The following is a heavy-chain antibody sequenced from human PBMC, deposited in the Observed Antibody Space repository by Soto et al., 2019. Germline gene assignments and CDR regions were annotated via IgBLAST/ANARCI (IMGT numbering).Heavy chain of an antibody. CDR1: GFSFSGDW. D-gene: IGHD5-18*01. V-gene: IGHV3-74*01. CDR3: ARGGAYIYGPQYD. J-gene: IGHJ4*02. CDR2: INGDGSST. Sequence: PGGSLRLSCATSGFSFSGDWIHWVRQAPGKGLVWVSHINGDGSSTNYADSVKGRFTVSRDYAKNTLYLRMNSLRVEDTAVYYCARGGAYIYGPQYDWGQGTLVTVSS.